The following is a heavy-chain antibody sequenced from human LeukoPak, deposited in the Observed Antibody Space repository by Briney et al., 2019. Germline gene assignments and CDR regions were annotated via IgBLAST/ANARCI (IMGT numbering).Heavy chain of an antibody. CDR3: ARRPGYSSSWLPFDY. J-gene: IGHJ4*02. Sequence: SETLSLTCAVYGGSFSGYYWSWIRQPPGKGLEWIGEINHSGSTNYNPSLKSRVTMSVDTSKNQFSLKLSSVTAADTAVYYCARRPGYSSSWLPFDYWGQGTLVTVSS. D-gene: IGHD6-13*01. CDR1: GGSFSGYY. CDR2: INHSGST. V-gene: IGHV4-34*01.